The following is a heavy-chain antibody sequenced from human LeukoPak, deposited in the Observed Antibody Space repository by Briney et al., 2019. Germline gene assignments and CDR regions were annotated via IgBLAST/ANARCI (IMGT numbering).Heavy chain of an antibody. CDR1: GFSFSGHW. D-gene: IGHD3-22*01. Sequence: GGSLRLSCTASGFSFSGHWMHWARQLPGKGLVWVSRISPTGSTTSYADSVKGRFTVSRDNAKNTLYLQVNNLRAEDTAVYYCARGPGSSGGAYVGDYWGHGTLVTVSS. CDR2: ISPTGSTT. CDR3: ARGPGSSGGAYVGDY. J-gene: IGHJ4*01. V-gene: IGHV3-74*01.